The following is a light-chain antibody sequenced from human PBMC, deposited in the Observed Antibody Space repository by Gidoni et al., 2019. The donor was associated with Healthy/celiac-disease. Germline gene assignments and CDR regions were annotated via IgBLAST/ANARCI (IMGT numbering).Light chain of an antibody. V-gene: IGKV1-39*01. CDR1: QSILSY. CDR2: AAS. CDR3: QQSYSTPLT. J-gene: IGKJ4*01. Sequence: DIQMTQSPSSLSASVGDRVTNTCRASQSILSYLNWYQQKPGKAPKLLIYAASSLQSGVPSRFSGSGSGTDFTLTISSLQPEDFATYYCQQSYSTPLTFGGGTKVEIK.